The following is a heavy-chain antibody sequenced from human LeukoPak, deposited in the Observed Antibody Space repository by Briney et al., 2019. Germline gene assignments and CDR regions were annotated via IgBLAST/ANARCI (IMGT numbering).Heavy chain of an antibody. V-gene: IGHV3-74*01. D-gene: IGHD4-23*01. CDR1: GFTLSSYW. CDR2: INSDGTST. J-gene: IGHJ4*02. Sequence: GGSLRLSSADSGFTLSSYWMHCVRQVPGKGLVWVSRINSDGTSTSYADSVKGRFTISRDNAKNTLYLQMNSLRAEDTAVYYCATSRWFDYWGRGTLVTVSS. CDR3: ATSRWFDY.